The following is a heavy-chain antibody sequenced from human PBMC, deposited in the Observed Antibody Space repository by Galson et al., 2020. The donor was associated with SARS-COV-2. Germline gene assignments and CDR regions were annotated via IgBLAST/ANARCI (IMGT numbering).Heavy chain of an antibody. V-gene: IGHV3-11*01. D-gene: IGHD3-10*01. J-gene: IGHJ6*03. Sequence: GESLKISCAASGFTFSDYYLSWIRPAPGKGLEWVSYISSSGSTIYYADSVKGRFTISRDNAKNSLYLQMNSLRAEDTAVYYCARAGGPPYYYYYMDVWGKGTTVTVSS. CDR2: ISSSGSTI. CDR1: GFTFSDYY. CDR3: ARAGGPPYYYYYMDV.